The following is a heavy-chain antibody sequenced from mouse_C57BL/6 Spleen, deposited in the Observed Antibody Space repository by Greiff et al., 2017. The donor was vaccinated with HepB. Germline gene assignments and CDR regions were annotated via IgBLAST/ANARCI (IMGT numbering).Heavy chain of an antibody. V-gene: IGHV5-6*01. Sequence: EVMLVESGGDLVKPGGSLKLSCAASGFTFSSYGMSWVRQTPDKRLEWVATISSGGSYTYYPDSVKGRFTISRDNDKNTLYLQMSSLKSEDTAMYYCAREATMVTSFDYWGQGTTLTVSS. CDR2: ISSGGSYT. J-gene: IGHJ2*01. CDR1: GFTFSSYG. CDR3: AREATMVTSFDY. D-gene: IGHD2-2*01.